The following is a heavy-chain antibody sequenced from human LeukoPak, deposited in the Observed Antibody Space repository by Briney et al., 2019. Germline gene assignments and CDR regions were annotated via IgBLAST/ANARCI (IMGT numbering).Heavy chain of an antibody. CDR3: AKDFSVRAIYYYYMDV. Sequence: DSVKGRFTIFRDDSKNTLSLQMNSLKPEDTAVYYCAKDFSVRAIYYYYMDVWGKGTTVTVSS. D-gene: IGHD2-21*01. J-gene: IGHJ6*03. V-gene: IGHV3-30*02.